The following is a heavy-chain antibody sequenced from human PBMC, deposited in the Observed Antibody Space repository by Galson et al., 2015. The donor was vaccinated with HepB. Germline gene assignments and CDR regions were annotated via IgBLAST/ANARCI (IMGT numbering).Heavy chain of an antibody. D-gene: IGHD3-3*01. CDR3: ARDTRFLGGMDV. CDR1: GFTFSSYG. CDR2: IWYDGSNK. J-gene: IGHJ6*02. Sequence: SLRLSCAASGFTFSSYGMHWVRQAPGKGLEWVAVIWYDGSNKYYADSVKGRFTISRDNSKNTLYLQMNSLRAEDTAVYYCARDTRFLGGMDVWGQGTTVTVSS. V-gene: IGHV3-33*01.